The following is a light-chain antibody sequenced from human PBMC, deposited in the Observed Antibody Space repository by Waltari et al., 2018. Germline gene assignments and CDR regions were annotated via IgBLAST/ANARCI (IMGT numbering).Light chain of an antibody. CDR3: CSYAGSTSWV. J-gene: IGLJ3*02. Sequence: QPALTHPASVSGSPGQSITIFCTGTSSDVRSYTLVSWYQQYPGKAPKLMIYEGSKRPSGVSNRFSGSKSGNTASLTISGLQADDEADYYCCSYAGSTSWVFGGGTKVTVL. CDR2: EGS. V-gene: IGLV2-23*01. CDR1: SSDVRSYTL.